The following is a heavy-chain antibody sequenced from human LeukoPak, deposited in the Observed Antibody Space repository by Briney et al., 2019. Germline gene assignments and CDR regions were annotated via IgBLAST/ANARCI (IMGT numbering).Heavy chain of an antibody. J-gene: IGHJ4*02. CDR2: IKQDETEK. Sequence: PGGSLRLSCTASGFTFSNFWMGWVRQAPGKGLEWVANIKQDETEKFYLGSVKGRFTISRDNAKNSLYLQMNSLRVEDTALYYCARHGIVGATYSDYWGQGTLVTVSS. CDR1: GFTFSNFW. D-gene: IGHD1-26*01. CDR3: ARHGIVGATYSDY. V-gene: IGHV3-7*03.